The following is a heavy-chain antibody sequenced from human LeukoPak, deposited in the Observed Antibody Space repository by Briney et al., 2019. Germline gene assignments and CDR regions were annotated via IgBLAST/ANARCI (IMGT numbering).Heavy chain of an antibody. CDR3: AKGYYDFWTGYFQIVY. CDR1: GFTFSSYA. Sequence: GGSLRLSCADSGFTFSSYAMRWVRQAPGKVLEWVSAISGSGGSTYYADSVKGRFTISRDNSKNTLYLQMNSLRAEDTAVYYCAKGYYDFWTGYFQIVYWGQCTLVTVSS. V-gene: IGHV3-23*01. CDR2: ISGSGGST. D-gene: IGHD3-3*01. J-gene: IGHJ4*02.